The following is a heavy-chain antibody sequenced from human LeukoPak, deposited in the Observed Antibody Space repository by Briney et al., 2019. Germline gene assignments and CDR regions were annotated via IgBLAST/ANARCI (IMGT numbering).Heavy chain of an antibody. V-gene: IGHV3-11*01. Sequence: GGSLRLSCAASGFTFSDYDMCWIRQAPGKGLEWGSYISSSGSTIYYTDSVKGRFTIPMDNAKNSLCLQMNSLRADDTAVYYCARVRQCDFWSDHNWFYPWGQVTLVTVSS. D-gene: IGHD3-3*01. CDR1: GFTFSDYD. J-gene: IGHJ5*02. CDR2: ISSSGSTI. CDR3: ARVRQCDFWSDHNWFYP.